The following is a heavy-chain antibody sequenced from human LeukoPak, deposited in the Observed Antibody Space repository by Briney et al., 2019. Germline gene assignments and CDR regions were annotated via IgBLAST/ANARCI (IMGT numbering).Heavy chain of an antibody. J-gene: IGHJ5*02. CDR3: ARATPSIVVVVAATGNWFDP. D-gene: IGHD2-15*01. CDR1: GYTFTSYG. CDR2: IIPIFGTA. V-gene: IGHV1-69*06. Sequence: SVKVSCKASGYTFTSYGISWVRQAPGQGLEWMGGIIPIFGTANYAQKFQGRVTITADKSTSTAYMELSSLRSEDTAVYYCARATPSIVVVVAATGNWFDPWGQGTLVTVSS.